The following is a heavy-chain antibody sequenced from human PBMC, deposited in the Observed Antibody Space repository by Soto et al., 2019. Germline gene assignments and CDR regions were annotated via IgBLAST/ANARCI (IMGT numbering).Heavy chain of an antibody. J-gene: IGHJ5*02. Sequence: QVQLVESGGGVVQPGRSLRLSCAASGFTFSSYGMHWVRQAPGKGLEWVAVIWYDGSNKYYADSVKGRFTISRDNSKNTLYVQMNSLRAEDTAVYYCAGSDSSGPWGNWFDPWGQGTLVTVSS. CDR3: AGSDSSGPWGNWFDP. D-gene: IGHD3-22*01. CDR2: IWYDGSNK. CDR1: GFTFSSYG. V-gene: IGHV3-33*01.